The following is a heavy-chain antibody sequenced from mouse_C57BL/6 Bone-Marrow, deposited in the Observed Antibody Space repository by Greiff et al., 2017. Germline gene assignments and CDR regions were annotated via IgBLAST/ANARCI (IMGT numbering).Heavy chain of an antibody. CDR2: IDPSDSYT. J-gene: IGHJ2*01. D-gene: IGHD4-1*01. CDR1: GYTFTSYW. CDR3: ARSNWAFDY. V-gene: IGHV1-69*01. Sequence: QVQLQQPGAELVMPGASVKLSCKASGYTFTSYWMHWVKQRPGQGLEWIGEIDPSDSYTNYNQKFKGKSTLTVDKSSSTAYMQLSSLTSEDSAVYYWARSNWAFDYWGQGTTLTVSS.